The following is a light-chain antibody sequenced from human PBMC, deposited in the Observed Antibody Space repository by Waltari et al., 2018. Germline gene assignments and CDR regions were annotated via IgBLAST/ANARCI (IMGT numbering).Light chain of an antibody. Sequence: QLVLTQSPSASASLGASVKFTCTLSSGHSNYAIAWHQQQPEKGPRYLMKVNSDGSHSKGDWIPDRFSGSGSGAERYLTISSLQSEDEADYYCQTWGTGTNWVFGGGTKLTVL. V-gene: IGLV4-69*01. CDR3: QTWGTGTNWV. CDR2: VNSDGSH. J-gene: IGLJ3*02. CDR1: SGHSNYA.